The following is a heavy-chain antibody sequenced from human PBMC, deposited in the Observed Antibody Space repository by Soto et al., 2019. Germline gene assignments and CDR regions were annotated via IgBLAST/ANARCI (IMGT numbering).Heavy chain of an antibody. CDR2: IYYSGST. Sequence: SETLSLTCTVSGGSISSGGYYWSWIRQHPGKGLEWIGYIYYSGSTYYNPSLKSRVTISVDTSKNQFSLKLSSVTAADTAVYYCARLPSNYDILTGYSVFAFDIWGQGTMVTVSS. V-gene: IGHV4-31*03. CDR1: GGSISSGGYY. CDR3: ARLPSNYDILTGYSVFAFDI. D-gene: IGHD3-9*01. J-gene: IGHJ3*02.